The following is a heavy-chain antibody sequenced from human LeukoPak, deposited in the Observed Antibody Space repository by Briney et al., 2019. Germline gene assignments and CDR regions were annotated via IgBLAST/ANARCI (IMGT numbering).Heavy chain of an antibody. CDR3: ARSIVVVPAAINDAFDI. CDR1: GGSFSGYY. D-gene: IGHD2-2*01. Sequence: PSETLSLTCAVYGGSFSGYYWSWIRQPPGKGLEWIGEINHSGSTNYNPSLKSRVTISVDTSKNQFSLKLSSVTAADTAVYYCARSIVVVPAAINDAFDIWGQGTMVTVSS. V-gene: IGHV4-34*01. J-gene: IGHJ3*02. CDR2: INHSGST.